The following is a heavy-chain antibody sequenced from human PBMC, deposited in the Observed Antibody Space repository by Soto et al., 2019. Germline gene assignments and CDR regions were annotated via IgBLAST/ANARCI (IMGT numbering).Heavy chain of an antibody. CDR2: INHSGST. V-gene: IGHV4-34*01. D-gene: IGHD6-13*01. CDR3: ARGGNRGSSSRKIEY. CDR1: GGSFSGYY. Sequence: PSETLSLTCAVYGGSFSGYYWSWIRQPPGKGLEWIGEINHSGSTNYNPSLKSRVTISVDTSKNQFSLKLSSVTAADTAVYYCARGGNRGSSSRKIEYWGQGTLVTVS. J-gene: IGHJ4*02.